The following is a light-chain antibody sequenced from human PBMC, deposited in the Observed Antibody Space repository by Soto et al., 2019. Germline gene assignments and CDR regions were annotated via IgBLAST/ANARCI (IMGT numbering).Light chain of an antibody. J-gene: IGLJ2*01. CDR2: AVT. CDR3: SSFTSSTTLL. Sequence: QSALTQPASVSGSPGQSITISCIATATDVGAYNYVSWYQQHPGRAPKLIIYAVTDRPSGVADRFSGTKSGDTASLTISGLQAEDEAHYYCSSFTSSTTLLFGGGTKLTVL. V-gene: IGLV2-14*01. CDR1: ATDVGAYNY.